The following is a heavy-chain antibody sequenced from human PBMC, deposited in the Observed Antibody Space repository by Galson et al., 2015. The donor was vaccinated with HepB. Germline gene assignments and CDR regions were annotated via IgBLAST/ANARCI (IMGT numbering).Heavy chain of an antibody. CDR3: ARATGYSSGWYRTNYFDY. Sequence: QVQLQESGPGLVKPSETLSLTCTVSGGSISSYYWSWIRQPPGKGLEWIGYIYYSGSTNYNPSLNSRVTISVDTSKNQFSLKLSSVTAADTAVYYCARATGYSSGWYRTNYFDYWGQGTLVTVSS. J-gene: IGHJ4*02. CDR2: IYYSGST. D-gene: IGHD6-19*01. V-gene: IGHV4-59*08. CDR1: GGSISSYY.